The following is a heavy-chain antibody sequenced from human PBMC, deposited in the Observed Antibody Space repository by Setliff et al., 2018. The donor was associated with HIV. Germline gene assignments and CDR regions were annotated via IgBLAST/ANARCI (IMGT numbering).Heavy chain of an antibody. CDR3: ARGRHLLPYFDY. V-gene: IGHV4-31*03. CDR2: IYHSGST. J-gene: IGHJ4*02. Sequence: SETLSLTCTVSGGSISSGAFYWSWIRQSPGKGLDWIGYIYHSGSTYYNPSLRTRVRISLDRSKNQFSLKLFSVTAADPAVYFCARGRHLLPYFDYWGQGTLVTVSS. CDR1: GGSISSGAFY.